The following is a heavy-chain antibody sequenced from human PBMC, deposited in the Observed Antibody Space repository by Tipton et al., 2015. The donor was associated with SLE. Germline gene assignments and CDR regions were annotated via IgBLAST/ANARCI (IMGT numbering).Heavy chain of an antibody. V-gene: IGHV4-31*03. Sequence: TLSLTCTVSGGSISSGGYYWSWIRQHPGKGLEWIGYIYYSGSTNYNPSLKSRVTISVDTSKNQFSLKLSSVTAADTAVYYCARTRIAAAFFDYWGQGTLVTVSS. CDR1: GGSISSGGYY. D-gene: IGHD6-13*01. CDR3: ARTRIAAAFFDY. J-gene: IGHJ4*02. CDR2: IYYSGST.